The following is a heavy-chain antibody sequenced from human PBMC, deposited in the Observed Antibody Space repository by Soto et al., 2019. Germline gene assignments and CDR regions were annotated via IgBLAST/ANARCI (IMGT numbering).Heavy chain of an antibody. CDR1: GFIVGGDY. V-gene: IGHV3-53*01. Sequence: GGSLRLSCVASGFIVGGDYMSWVRQAPGRGLDWVSIIYSGGTTYFADSVKGRFTISRDNSKNTLYLQMDTLTAEDTAVYYCARGRSPSYFDYWGPGTLVTVSS. CDR3: ARGRSPSYFDY. J-gene: IGHJ4*02. CDR2: IYSGGTT.